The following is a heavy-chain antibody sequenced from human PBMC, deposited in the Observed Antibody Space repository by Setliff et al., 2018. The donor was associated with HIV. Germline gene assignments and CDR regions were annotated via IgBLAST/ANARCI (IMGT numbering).Heavy chain of an antibody. Sequence: SWVRQHPGKGLEWIGYIYYSGSTFYNPSLKSRAAISIDTSKNQFFLKLKSVTVADTAVYYCAREPDKITAADSWGQGTLVTVSS. J-gene: IGHJ4*02. CDR3: AREPDKITAADS. V-gene: IGHV4-30-4*06. D-gene: IGHD6-13*01. CDR2: IYYSGST.